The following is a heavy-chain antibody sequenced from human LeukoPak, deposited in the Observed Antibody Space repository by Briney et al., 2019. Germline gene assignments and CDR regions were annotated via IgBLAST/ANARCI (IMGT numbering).Heavy chain of an antibody. Sequence: GGSLRLSCAASGFTFRSYGMHWVRQAPGKGLEWVAVISYNGSNKYYADSVKGRFTISRDNSKNTLYLQMNSLRAEDTAVYYCALLATVTTAGAFDIWGQGTMVTVSS. D-gene: IGHD4-17*01. V-gene: IGHV3-30*03. CDR3: ALLATVTTAGAFDI. CDR2: ISYNGSNK. CDR1: GFTFRSYG. J-gene: IGHJ3*02.